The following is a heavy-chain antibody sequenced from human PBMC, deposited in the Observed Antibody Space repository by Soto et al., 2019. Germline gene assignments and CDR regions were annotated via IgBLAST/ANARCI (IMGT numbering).Heavy chain of an antibody. J-gene: IGHJ4*02. Sequence: QVQLVESGGGVVQPGRSLRLSCAASGFIFNSYGMHWIRQAPGKGLEWVAVISYGGSNIFYADSVKGRITISRDNANNTLYLQLNSLRGADTAVYYCARGVRVVATFAIGFYLDYWGQGTLVTTSS. CDR2: ISYGGSNI. V-gene: IGHV3-30*03. CDR3: ARGVRVVATFAIGFYLDY. D-gene: IGHD5-12*01. CDR1: GFIFNSYG.